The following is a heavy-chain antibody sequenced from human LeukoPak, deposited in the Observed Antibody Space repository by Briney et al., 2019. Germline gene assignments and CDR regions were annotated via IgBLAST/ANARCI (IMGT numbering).Heavy chain of an antibody. Sequence: YPSETLSLTCAVYGGSFSGYYWSWIRQHPGKGLEWIGYIYDSGSTNYNPSLQSRVTISVDTSKNQFSLKLNSVTAADTAVYYCARGASAYYYAMDVWGQGTTVTVSS. V-gene: IGHV4-59*01. CDR2: IYDSGST. CDR1: GGSFSGYY. J-gene: IGHJ6*02. CDR3: ARGASAYYYAMDV.